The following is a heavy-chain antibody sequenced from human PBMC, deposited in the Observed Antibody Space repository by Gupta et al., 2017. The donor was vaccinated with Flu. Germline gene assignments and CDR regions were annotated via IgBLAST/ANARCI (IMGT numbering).Heavy chain of an antibody. CDR2: IYYGGST. V-gene: IGHV4-59*01. J-gene: IGHJ6*02. CDR3: ARSRPWDASSSPNYNYGMDV. Sequence: QVQLQESGPGLVKPSETLSLTCTVSGDSISSFYWNWIRQPPGKGLEWIGDIYYGGSTNYDPSLKSRLTISVDTSKNQFSLRLSSVTAADTAVYYCARSRPWDASSSPNYNYGMDVWGQGTTVTVSS. D-gene: IGHD6-6*01. CDR1: GDSISSFY.